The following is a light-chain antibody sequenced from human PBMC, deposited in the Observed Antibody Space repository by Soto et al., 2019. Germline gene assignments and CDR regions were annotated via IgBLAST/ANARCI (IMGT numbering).Light chain of an antibody. CDR1: QSVSSS. CDR2: DAS. V-gene: IGKV3-11*01. CDR3: RQRDNWPYT. Sequence: EIVLTQSPATLSLSPGERATLSCRASQSVSSSVAWYQQKPGQAPRLLIYDASNRATGIPARFSGSGSGTDFAFTISSLEPEDFAVYYCRQRDNWPYTFGQGTKLEIK. J-gene: IGKJ2*01.